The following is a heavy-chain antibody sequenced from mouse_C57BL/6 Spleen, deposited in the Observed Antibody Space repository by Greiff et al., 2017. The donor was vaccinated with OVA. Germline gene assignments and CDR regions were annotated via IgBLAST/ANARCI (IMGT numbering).Heavy chain of an antibody. CDR1: GFTFSSYA. V-gene: IGHV5-4*01. J-gene: IGHJ2*01. CDR2: ISDGGSYT. CDR3: VRDRSGYYFDC. D-gene: IGHD2-2*01. Sequence: EVQLVESGGGLVKPGGSLKLSCAASGFTFSSYAMSWVRQTPEKRLEWVATISDGGSYTYYPDNVKGRFTISRDNAKNNLYLQMSHLKSEDTAMYYCVRDRSGYYFDCWGQGTTLTVSS.